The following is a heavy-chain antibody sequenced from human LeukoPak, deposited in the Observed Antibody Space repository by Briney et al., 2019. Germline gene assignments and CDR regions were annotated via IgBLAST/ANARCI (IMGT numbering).Heavy chain of an antibody. V-gene: IGHV3-30*04. CDR2: ILYDGNEK. Sequence: TGGSLRLSCAASGFTFSSYPMHWVRQAPGEGLEWVAAILYDGNEKFYADSVKGRFTIPRDNSESTLYLQINSLRAEDTAVFYCAREGLSRHFDLDYWGQGTLVTVSS. J-gene: IGHJ4*02. CDR3: AREGLSRHFDLDY. D-gene: IGHD3-9*01. CDR1: GFTFSSYP.